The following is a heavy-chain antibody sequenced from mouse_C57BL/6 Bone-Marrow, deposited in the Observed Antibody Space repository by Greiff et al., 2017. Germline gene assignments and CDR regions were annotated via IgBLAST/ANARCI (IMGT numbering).Heavy chain of an antibody. J-gene: IGHJ3*01. CDR3: ARGGGTAVVPFAY. CDR1: GSAFTNYL. D-gene: IGHD1-1*01. V-gene: IGHV1-54*01. Sequence: VKLQESGAELVRPGTSVKVSCKASGSAFTNYLIEWVKQRPGQGLEWIGVLNPGSVGTNYNEKFKGKATLTADKSSSTAYMQLSSLTSEDSAVYVCARGGGTAVVPFAYWGQGTLVTVSA. CDR2: LNPGSVGT.